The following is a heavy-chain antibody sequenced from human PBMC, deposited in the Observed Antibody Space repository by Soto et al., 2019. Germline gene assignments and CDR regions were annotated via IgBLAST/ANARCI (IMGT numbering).Heavy chain of an antibody. J-gene: IGHJ4*02. CDR1: GDSFSSNTAA. Sequence: HSLSLTFAISGDSFSSNTAAWNWLRSSPSRGLEWLGRTYYRSNWRHDYAVSVKSRITVNPDTSKNHFSLQLNSVTPDDTAVYYCESGVAGTGFDLWGQGTLVTASS. CDR3: ESGVAGTGFDL. CDR2: TYYRSNWRH. V-gene: IGHV6-1*01. D-gene: IGHD6-19*01.